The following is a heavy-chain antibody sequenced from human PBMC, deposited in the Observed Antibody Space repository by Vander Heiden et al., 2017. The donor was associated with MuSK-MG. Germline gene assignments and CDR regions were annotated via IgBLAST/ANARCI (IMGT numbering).Heavy chain of an antibody. CDR2: ISGSGGST. V-gene: IGHV3-23*01. D-gene: IGHD3-10*01. Sequence: EVQLLESGGGLVQPGGSLRLSCAASGFTFSSYAMSWVRQGPGKGLEWVSAISGSGGSTYYADSVKGRFTISRDNSKNTLYLQMNSLRAEDTAVYYCAKGITMVRGVTDYRGQGTLVTVSS. CDR3: AKGITMVRGVTDY. CDR1: GFTFSSYA. J-gene: IGHJ4*02.